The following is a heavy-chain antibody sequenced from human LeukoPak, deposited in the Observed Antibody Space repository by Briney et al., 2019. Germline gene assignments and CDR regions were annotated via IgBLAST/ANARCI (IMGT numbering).Heavy chain of an antibody. V-gene: IGHV4-34*01. CDR3: ARHGVGSLYYYYYMDV. CDR1: GGSFSGYY. Sequence: SETLSLTCAVYGGSFSGYYWSWIRQPPGKGLEWIGEINHSGSTNYNPSLKSRVTISVDTSKNQFSLKLSSVTAADTAVYYCARHGVGSLYYYYYMDVWGKGTTVTVS. CDR2: INHSGST. D-gene: IGHD1-26*01. J-gene: IGHJ6*03.